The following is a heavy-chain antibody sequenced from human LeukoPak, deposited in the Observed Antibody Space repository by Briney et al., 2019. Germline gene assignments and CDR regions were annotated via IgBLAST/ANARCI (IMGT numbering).Heavy chain of an antibody. CDR1: GFTFSDYY. D-gene: IGHD2-15*01. Sequence: GSLRLSCAASGFTFSDYYMSWIRQAPGKGLEWISYISNSGSTIYYADSVKGRFTISRDNAKNSLYLQMNSLRAEDTAVYYCARVLRYCSGGNCYSGGLGYMDVWGKGTTVTISS. CDR3: ARVLRYCSGGNCYSGGLGYMDV. CDR2: ISNSGSTI. J-gene: IGHJ6*03. V-gene: IGHV3-11*01.